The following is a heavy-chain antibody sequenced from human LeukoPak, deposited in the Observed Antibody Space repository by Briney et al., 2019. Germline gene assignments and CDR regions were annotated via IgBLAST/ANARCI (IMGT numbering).Heavy chain of an antibody. D-gene: IGHD1-26*01. CDR2: INPNSGDT. J-gene: IGHJ5*02. V-gene: IGHV1-2*02. CDR3: ASGHSGSDP. Sequence: GASVKVSCKASGYTFTGYYMHWLRQAPGQGPEWMGWINPNSGDTDYAQKFQGRVTMTRDTSISTAYMELNRLRSDDTAVYYCASGHSGSDPWGQGTLVTVSS. CDR1: GYTFTGYY.